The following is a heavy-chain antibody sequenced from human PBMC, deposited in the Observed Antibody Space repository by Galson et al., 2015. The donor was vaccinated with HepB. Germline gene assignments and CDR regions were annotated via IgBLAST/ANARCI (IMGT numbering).Heavy chain of an antibody. Sequence: SVKVSCKASGGTFSSYTISWVRQAPGQGLEWMGRIIPILGIANYAQKFQGRVTITADKSTSTAYMELSSLRSEDTAVYYCASYYDILTGYPPDLDYWGQGTLVTVSS. CDR3: ASYYDILTGYPPDLDY. CDR1: GGTFSSYT. CDR2: IIPILGIA. V-gene: IGHV1-69*02. D-gene: IGHD3-9*01. J-gene: IGHJ4*02.